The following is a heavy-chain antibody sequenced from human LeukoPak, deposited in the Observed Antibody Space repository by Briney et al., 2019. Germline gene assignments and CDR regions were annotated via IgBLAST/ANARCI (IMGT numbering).Heavy chain of an antibody. D-gene: IGHD7-27*01. V-gene: IGHV1-18*01. Sequence: ASVKVSCKASGGTFSSYAISWVRQAPGQGLEWMGWISAYSGNTHYAQKFQGRVTMTTDTSTTTAYMELRGLRSDDTVVYYCARAEKPNWGNYYYCMDVWGKGTTVTVSS. CDR1: GGTFSSYA. CDR3: ARAEKPNWGNYYYCMDV. CDR2: ISAYSGNT. J-gene: IGHJ6*03.